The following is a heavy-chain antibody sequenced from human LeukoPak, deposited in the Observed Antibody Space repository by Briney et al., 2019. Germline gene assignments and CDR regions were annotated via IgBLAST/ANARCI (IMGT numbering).Heavy chain of an antibody. D-gene: IGHD3-3*01. CDR3: ARGGLGRFLEWLMVL. CDR2: ISYDGSNK. V-gene: IGHV3-30-3*01. CDR1: GFTFSSYA. J-gene: IGHJ4*02. Sequence: PGRSLRLSCAASGFTFSSYAMHWVRQAPGKGLEWVAVISYDGSNKYYADSVKGRFTISRDNSKNTLYLQMNSLRAEDTAEYYCARGGLGRFLEWLMVLWGQGTLVTVSS.